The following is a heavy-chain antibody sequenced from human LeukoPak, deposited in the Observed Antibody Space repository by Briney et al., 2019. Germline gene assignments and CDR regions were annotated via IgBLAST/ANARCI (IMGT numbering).Heavy chain of an antibody. Sequence: GGSLRLSCAASGFTLSSNWMHWVRQAPGEGLVWVSRINSDGSSTSYADSVKGRFTIPRDNAKNTLYLQMNSLRAEDTAVYYCARDARHYDILTDDAFDIWGQGTMVTVSS. CDR2: INSDGSST. J-gene: IGHJ3*02. V-gene: IGHV3-74*01. CDR1: GFTLSSNW. CDR3: ARDARHYDILTDDAFDI. D-gene: IGHD3-9*01.